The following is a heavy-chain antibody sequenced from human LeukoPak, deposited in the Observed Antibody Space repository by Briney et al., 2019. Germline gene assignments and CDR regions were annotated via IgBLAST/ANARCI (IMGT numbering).Heavy chain of an antibody. V-gene: IGHV4-39*01. CDR3: ARLVAAAFDY. D-gene: IGHD2-15*01. CDR1: GGSISSSSYY. J-gene: IGHJ4*02. Sequence: SETLSLTCTVSGGSISSSSYYWGWIRQPPGKGLEWIGSIYYSGSTYYNPSLKSRVTISVDTSKNQFSLKLSSVTAADTAVYYCARLVAAAFDYRGQGTLVTVSS. CDR2: IYYSGST.